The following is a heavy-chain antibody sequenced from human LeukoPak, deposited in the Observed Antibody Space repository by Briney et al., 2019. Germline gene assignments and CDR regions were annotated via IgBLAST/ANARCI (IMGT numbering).Heavy chain of an antibody. V-gene: IGHV1-69*13. CDR3: ASPLVDYDFWSGREPRFDY. J-gene: IGHJ4*02. CDR2: IIPIFGTA. CDR1: GGTFSSYA. D-gene: IGHD3-3*01. Sequence: GASVKVSCKASGGTFSSYAISWVRQAPGQGLEWMGGIIPIFGTANYAQKFQGRVTITADESTSTAYMELSSLRSEDTAVYYCASPLVDYDFWSGREPRFDYWGQGTLVTVSS.